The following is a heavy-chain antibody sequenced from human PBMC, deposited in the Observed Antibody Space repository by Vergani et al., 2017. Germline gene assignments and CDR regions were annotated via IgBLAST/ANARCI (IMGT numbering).Heavy chain of an antibody. V-gene: IGHV3-23*01. Sequence: EVQLLESGGGLVQPGGSLRLSCAASGFTFSSYAMSWVRQAPGKGLEWVSAISGSGGSIYYADSVKGRFTISRDNSKNTLYLQMNSLRAEDTAVYYCAKDPGDAKYYYYYMDVWGKGTTVTVSS. CDR2: ISGSGGSI. CDR3: AKDPGDAKYYYYYMDV. D-gene: IGHD3-16*01. J-gene: IGHJ6*03. CDR1: GFTFSSYA.